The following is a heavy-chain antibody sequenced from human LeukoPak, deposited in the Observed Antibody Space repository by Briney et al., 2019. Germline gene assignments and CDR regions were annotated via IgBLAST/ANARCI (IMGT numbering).Heavy chain of an antibody. CDR1: GGSISSSSYY. Sequence: KTSETLSLTCTVSGGSISSSSYYWGWIRQPPGKGLEWIGSIYYSGSTYYNPSLKSRVTISVDTSKNQFSLKLSSVTAADTAVYYCAVSYSSGYPKPFDYWGQGTLVTVSS. D-gene: IGHD3-22*01. CDR2: IYYSGST. J-gene: IGHJ4*02. V-gene: IGHV4-39*01. CDR3: AVSYSSGYPKPFDY.